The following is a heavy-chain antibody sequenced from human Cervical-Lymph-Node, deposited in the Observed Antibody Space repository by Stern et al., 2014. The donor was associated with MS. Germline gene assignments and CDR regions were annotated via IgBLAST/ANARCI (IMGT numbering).Heavy chain of an antibody. CDR1: GLTLSTHS. V-gene: IGHV3-21*06. CDR2: ISSNTSYI. D-gene: IGHD1-14*01. Sequence: EVQLVESGGGLVKPGGSLRLSCVASGLTLSTHSMSWVRQAPGKGLEWVATISSNTSYIYYGDSVKGRFTISRDDAKNTMYLQMSNLGVEDTAIYYCARDLRYPDADYNRIDPWGQGTLVIVSS. J-gene: IGHJ5*02. CDR3: ARDLRYPDADYNRIDP.